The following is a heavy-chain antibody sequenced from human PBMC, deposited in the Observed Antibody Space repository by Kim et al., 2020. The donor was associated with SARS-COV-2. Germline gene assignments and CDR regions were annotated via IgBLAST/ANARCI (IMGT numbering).Heavy chain of an antibody. J-gene: IGHJ5*02. CDR1: GFTFSNAW. V-gene: IGHV3-15*01. Sequence: GGSLRLSCAASGFTFSNAWMSWVRQAPGKGLEWVGRIQSKTDGGTADYAAPVKGRFTISRDDSKNTLYLQMKSLKTEDTAVYYCTTDRGALTTWGQGTLVTVSS. CDR3: TTDRGALTT. CDR2: IQSKTDGGTA. D-gene: IGHD1-1*01.